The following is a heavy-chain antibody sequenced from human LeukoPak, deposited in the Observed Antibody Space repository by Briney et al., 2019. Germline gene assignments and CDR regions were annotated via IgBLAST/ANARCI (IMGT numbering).Heavy chain of an antibody. D-gene: IGHD2-8*01. CDR1: GFTFSSYW. CDR3: ARFVLGDAFDI. J-gene: IGHJ3*02. Sequence: EGSLRLSCAASGFTFSSYWMHWVRQAPGKGLVWVSRINSDGSSTSYADSVKGRFTISRDNAKNTLYLQMNSLRAEDTAVYYCARFVLGDAFDIWGQGTMVTVSS. V-gene: IGHV3-74*01. CDR2: INSDGSST.